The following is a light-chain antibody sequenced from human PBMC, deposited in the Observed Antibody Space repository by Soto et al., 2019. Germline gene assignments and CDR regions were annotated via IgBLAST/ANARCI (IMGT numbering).Light chain of an antibody. J-gene: IGLJ1*01. CDR2: EVR. Sequence: QSVLTQPASVSGSPGQSITISCTGTSSDVGSSDYVSWYQQHPGKAPKLIVYEVRNRPSGVSTRFSGSKSGNTASLTISGLQDEDEADYHCSSFESSVTYVFGTGTKLTVL. CDR3: SSFESSVTYV. CDR1: SSDVGSSDY. V-gene: IGLV2-14*03.